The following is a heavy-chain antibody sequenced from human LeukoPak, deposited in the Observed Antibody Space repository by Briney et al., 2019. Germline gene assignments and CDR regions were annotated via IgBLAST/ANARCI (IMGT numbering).Heavy chain of an antibody. CDR3: VKGAYVGICAY. CDR2: INSNGGST. CDR1: GFSFSSYA. J-gene: IGHJ4*02. Sequence: GGSLRLSCSASGFSFSSYAMHWVRQAPGKGLEYVSSINSNGGSTYYAHSVKGRFTISRDNSKSTLYLQMSSLRAEDTAVYYCVKGAYVGICAYWGQGTLVTVSS. D-gene: IGHD3-16*01. V-gene: IGHV3-64D*09.